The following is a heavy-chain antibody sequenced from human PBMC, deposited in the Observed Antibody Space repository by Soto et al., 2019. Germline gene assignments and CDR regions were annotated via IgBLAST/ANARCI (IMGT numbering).Heavy chain of an antibody. CDR1: GGSFSGYY. Sequence: SETLSLTCAVYGGSFSGYYWNWIRQPPGKGLEWIGEINHSGSTNYNPSLKSRVTISVDTSKNQFSLKLSSVTAADTAVYYCARGRYSSGCSDYWGQGTLVTVSS. D-gene: IGHD6-19*01. V-gene: IGHV4-34*01. J-gene: IGHJ4*02. CDR3: ARGRYSSGCSDY. CDR2: INHSGST.